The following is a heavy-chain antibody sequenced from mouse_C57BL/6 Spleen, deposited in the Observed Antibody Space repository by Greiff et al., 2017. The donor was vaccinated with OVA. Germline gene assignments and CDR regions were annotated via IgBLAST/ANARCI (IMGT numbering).Heavy chain of an antibody. D-gene: IGHD1-1*01. Sequence: VQLQESGPGLVAPSQSLSITCTVSGFSLTSYGVHWVRQPPGKGLEWLVVIWSDGSTTYNSALKSRLSLSKDNSKSQVFLKMNSLQTDDTAMYYCASSYYYGSSYDYAMDYWGQGTSVTVSS. J-gene: IGHJ4*01. CDR3: ASSYYYGSSYDYAMDY. CDR1: GFSLTSYG. CDR2: IWSDGST. V-gene: IGHV2-6*03.